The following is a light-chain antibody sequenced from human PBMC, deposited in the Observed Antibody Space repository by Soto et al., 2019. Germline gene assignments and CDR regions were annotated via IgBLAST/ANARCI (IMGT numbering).Light chain of an antibody. CDR3: QQYNSYWT. CDR2: GAS. Sequence: EIVMTQSPASLSVSPGGRATLSCRASQSITNNLAWYQQRPGQAPRLLIYGASARATGIPARFSGSGSGTEFTLTISSLQPDDFATYYCQQYNSYWTFGQGTKVDIK. J-gene: IGKJ1*01. CDR1: QSITNN. V-gene: IGKV3-15*01.